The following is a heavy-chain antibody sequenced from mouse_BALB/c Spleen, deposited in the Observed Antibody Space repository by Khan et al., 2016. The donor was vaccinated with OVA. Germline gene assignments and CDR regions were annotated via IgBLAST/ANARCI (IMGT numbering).Heavy chain of an antibody. V-gene: IGHV2-6-5*01. CDR1: GFSLTDYG. CDR3: AKGVWSYYFALDY. Sequence: QVQLKESGPGLVAPSQSLSITCTGSGFSLTDYGVSWIRQPPGKGLEWLGVIWGGGSAYYNSALKYRLSISKDNSKCQVFLMMISLLTDDTAMYYCAKGVWSYYFALDYWGQGTSVTVSS. J-gene: IGHJ4*01. D-gene: IGHD2-10*02. CDR2: IWGGGSA.